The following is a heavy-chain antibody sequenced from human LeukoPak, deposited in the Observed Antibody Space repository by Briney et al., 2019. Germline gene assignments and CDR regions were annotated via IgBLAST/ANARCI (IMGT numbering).Heavy chain of an antibody. Sequence: PSETLSLTCTVSGGSFSSSSYYWGWIRQPPGKGLEWIGRFYYSGSTYYNPDLKSRVTISVDTSKNQFSLKLSSVTAADTAVYYCARQGGIASEYFQHWGQGTLVTVSS. CDR1: GGSFSSSSYY. V-gene: IGHV4-39*01. J-gene: IGHJ1*01. D-gene: IGHD6-13*01. CDR2: FYYSGST. CDR3: ARQGGIASEYFQH.